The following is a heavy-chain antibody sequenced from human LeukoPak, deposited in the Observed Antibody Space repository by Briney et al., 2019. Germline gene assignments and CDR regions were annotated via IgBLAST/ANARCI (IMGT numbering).Heavy chain of an antibody. V-gene: IGHV1-3*01. D-gene: IGHD6-19*01. CDR1: GYTFTSYA. CDR3: ARARGAVAAKTGGYYFDY. J-gene: IGHJ4*02. CDR2: INAGNGNT. Sequence: ASVKVSCKASGYTFTSYAMHWVRQAPGQRLEWMGWINAGNGNTKYSQKFQGRVTITRDTSASTAYMGLSSLRSEDTAVYYCARARGAVAAKTGGYYFDYWGQGTLVTVSS.